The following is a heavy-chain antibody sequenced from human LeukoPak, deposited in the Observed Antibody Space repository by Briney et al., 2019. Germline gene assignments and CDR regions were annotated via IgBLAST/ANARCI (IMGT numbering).Heavy chain of an antibody. CDR2: SSTSGSTI. CDR1: GFTFSDFH. V-gene: IGHV3-11*01. CDR3: ARERADALDI. J-gene: IGHJ3*02. Sequence: PGGSLRLSCAASGFTFSDFHMCWIRQAPGKGLEWVSFSSTSGSTIFYADSVKGRSTISRDNAKNSLYLQMNSLRAEDTAVYYCARERADALDIWGPGTMVTVSS.